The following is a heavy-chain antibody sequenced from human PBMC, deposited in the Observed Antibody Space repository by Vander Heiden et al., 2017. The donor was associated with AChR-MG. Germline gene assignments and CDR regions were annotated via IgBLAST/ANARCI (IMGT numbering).Heavy chain of an antibody. J-gene: IGHJ1*01. CDR2: ISGSGGST. CDR1: GFTFSSYA. D-gene: IGHD1-26*01. Sequence: EVQLLESGGGLVQPGGSLRLSCAASGFTFSSYAMSWVRQAPGKGLEWVSAISGSGGSTYYADSVKGRFTISRDNSKNTLYLQMNSLRAEDTAVYYCAKEVIVGATIGTEYFQHWGQGTLVTVSS. CDR3: AKEVIVGATIGTEYFQH. V-gene: IGHV3-23*01.